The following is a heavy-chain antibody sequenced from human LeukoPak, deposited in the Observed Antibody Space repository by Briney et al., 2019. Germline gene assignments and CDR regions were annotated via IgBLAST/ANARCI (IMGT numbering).Heavy chain of an antibody. J-gene: IGHJ4*02. CDR2: INSDGYSI. CDR1: VFTFSSYW. D-gene: IGHD6-19*01. V-gene: IGHV3-74*01. Sequence: HGGSLRLSCAPSVFTFSSYWMHGVRQAPGKGLVWIARINSDGYSISYADSVKGRFTISRDNTKNTLYLQMNSLRAEDTAVYYCARAVAVAGTDYWGQGILVTVSS. CDR3: ARAVAVAGTDY.